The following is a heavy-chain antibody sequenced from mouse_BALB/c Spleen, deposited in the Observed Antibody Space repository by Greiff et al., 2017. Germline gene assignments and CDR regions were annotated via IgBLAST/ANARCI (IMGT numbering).Heavy chain of an antibody. J-gene: IGHJ3*01. D-gene: IGHD1-1*01. V-gene: IGHV14-4*02. Sequence: EVQLQQSGAELVRSGASVKLSCTASGFNIKDYYMHWVKQRPEQGLEWIGWIDPENGDTEYAPKFQGKATMTADTSSNTAYLQLSSLTSEDTAVYYCNIYYCGSSAWFAYWGQGTLVTVSA. CDR2: IDPENGDT. CDR1: GFNIKDYY. CDR3: NIYYCGSSAWFAY.